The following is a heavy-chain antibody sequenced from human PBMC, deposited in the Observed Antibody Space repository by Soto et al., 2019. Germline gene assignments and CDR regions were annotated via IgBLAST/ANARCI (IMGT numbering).Heavy chain of an antibody. Sequence: SGPTLVNPTQTLTLTCTFSGFSLSTSGMCVSWIRQPPGKPLEWLARIDWDDDKYYSTSLKTRLTISKDTSKNQVVLTMTNMDPVDTATYYCARLYYDFWSANIVGYYYMDVWGKGTTVTVSS. CDR3: ARLYYDFWSANIVGYYYMDV. J-gene: IGHJ6*03. V-gene: IGHV2-70*11. CDR1: GFSLSTSGMC. CDR2: IDWDDDK. D-gene: IGHD3-3*01.